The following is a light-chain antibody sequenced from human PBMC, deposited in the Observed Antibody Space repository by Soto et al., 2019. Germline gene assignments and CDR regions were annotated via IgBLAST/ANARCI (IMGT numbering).Light chain of an antibody. J-gene: IGKJ4*01. Sequence: EIVLTQSPATLSLSPGERATLSCRASQSVSSYLAWYQQTPGQAPRLLIYDASNRATGIPARFSGSGSGTDFTLTISSLEPEDFAVYYCQQRSIWPPLTFGGGTKVEIK. V-gene: IGKV3-11*01. CDR2: DAS. CDR1: QSVSSY. CDR3: QQRSIWPPLT.